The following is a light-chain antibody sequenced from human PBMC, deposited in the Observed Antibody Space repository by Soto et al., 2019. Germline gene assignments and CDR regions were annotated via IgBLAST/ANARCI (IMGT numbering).Light chain of an antibody. CDR2: GVS. CDR1: SSDVGRYNY. Sequence: QSALTQPASVSGSPGQSITISCTGTSSDVGRYNYVSWYQHLPGRAPKLLILGVSNRPSGISGRFSGSKSGNTASLTISGLQPEDEADYYCMSYTGSTTTHCVLGGGTKLTVL. J-gene: IGLJ2*01. V-gene: IGLV2-14*01. CDR3: MSYTGSTTTHCV.